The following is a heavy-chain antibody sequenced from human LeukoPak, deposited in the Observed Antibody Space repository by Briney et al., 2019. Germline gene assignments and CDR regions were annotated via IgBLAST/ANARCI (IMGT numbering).Heavy chain of an antibody. CDR3: ARGNDTIFPAPLDY. Sequence: SETLSLTCTVSGGSISSYYWSWIRQPAGKGLEWIGRIYTSGSTYYNPTLKSRVTISVVTSKNQFSLKLSSVTAADTAVYYCARGNDTIFPAPLDYWGQGTLVTVSS. J-gene: IGHJ4*02. CDR2: IYTSGST. D-gene: IGHD3-3*01. V-gene: IGHV4-4*07. CDR1: GGSISSYY.